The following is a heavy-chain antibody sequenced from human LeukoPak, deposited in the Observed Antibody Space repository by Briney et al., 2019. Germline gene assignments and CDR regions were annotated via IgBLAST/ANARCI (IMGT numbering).Heavy chain of an antibody. D-gene: IGHD3-10*01. CDR2: IYHSGST. CDR3: AKGLRWFGNFYFNYFDH. CDR1: GYSISSGYY. Sequence: SETLSLTCTVSGYSISSGYYWGWIRQPPGKGLEWIGSIYHSGSTYYNPSLKSRVTISVDTSKNQFSLKLSSVTAADTAVYYCAKGLRWFGNFYFNYFDHWGQGTLVTVSS. J-gene: IGHJ4*02. V-gene: IGHV4-38-2*02.